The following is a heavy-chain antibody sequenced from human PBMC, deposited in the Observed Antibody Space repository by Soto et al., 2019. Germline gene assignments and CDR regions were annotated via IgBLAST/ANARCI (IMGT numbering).Heavy chain of an antibody. CDR3: ARPGRSTRWGAFDI. D-gene: IGHD3-10*01. CDR1: GYSFTSYW. Sequence: GESLKISCKGSGYSFTSYWIGWVRQMPGKGLEWMGIIYPGGSDIRYSPSFQGQVTISGDKSISTAFLQWSSLKASDTAMYYCARPGRSTRWGAFDIWGQGTMVTVSS. CDR2: IYPGGSDI. V-gene: IGHV5-51*01. J-gene: IGHJ3*02.